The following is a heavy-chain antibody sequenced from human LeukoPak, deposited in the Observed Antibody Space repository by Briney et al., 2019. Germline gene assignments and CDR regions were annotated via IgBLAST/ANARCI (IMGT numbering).Heavy chain of an antibody. D-gene: IGHD3-22*01. Sequence: GGSLRLSCAASGFTFSSYAMHWVRQAPGKGLEWVAVISYDGSNKYYADSVKGRFTISRDNSKNALYLQMNSLRAEDTAVYYCAREDYYDSLDAFDIWGQGTLVTVSS. J-gene: IGHJ3*02. V-gene: IGHV3-30-3*01. CDR2: ISYDGSNK. CDR1: GFTFSSYA. CDR3: AREDYYDSLDAFDI.